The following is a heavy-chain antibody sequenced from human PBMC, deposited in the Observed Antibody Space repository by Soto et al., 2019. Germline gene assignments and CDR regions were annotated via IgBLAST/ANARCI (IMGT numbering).Heavy chain of an antibody. J-gene: IGHJ5*02. CDR1: GYTFSNYG. Sequence: QVHLVQSGAEVKSPGASVKISCKTSGYTFSNYGITWVRQAPGQPLEWLGWISLYSDGTNYAQKFQGRVSMTTDTSTTTAYMELRSLRSDDTAVYYCARVVPGAEAWFGPWGQGTLVTVSS. CDR2: ISLYSDGT. D-gene: IGHD2-2*01. V-gene: IGHV1-18*01. CDR3: ARVVPGAEAWFGP.